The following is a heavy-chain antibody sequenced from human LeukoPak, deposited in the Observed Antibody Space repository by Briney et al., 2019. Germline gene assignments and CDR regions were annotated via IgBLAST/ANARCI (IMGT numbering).Heavy chain of an antibody. D-gene: IGHD1-26*01. CDR2: INLDGGET. CDR3: ARALLGEAGY. Sequence: GGSLRLSCAASGFTFSSYLMHWVRQAPGTGLDWVATINLDGGETYYVGSVKGRFTISRDNAQNSLYLQMNSLRAADTAVYYCARALLGEAGYWGQGTLVTVSS. V-gene: IGHV3-7*04. CDR1: GFTFSSYL. J-gene: IGHJ4*02.